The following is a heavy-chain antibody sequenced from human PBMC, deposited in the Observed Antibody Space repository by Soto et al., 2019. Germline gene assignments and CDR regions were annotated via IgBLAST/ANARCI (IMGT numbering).Heavy chain of an antibody. V-gene: IGHV3-30*18. CDR1: GFTFSSYG. CDR2: ISYDGSNK. D-gene: IGHD1-26*01. Sequence: PGGSLRLSCAASGFTFSSYGMHWVRQAPGKGLEWVAVISYDGSNKYYADSVKGRFTISRDNSKNTLYLQMNSLRAEDTAVYYCAKDTGVSGSYSDYWGQGTLVTVSS. CDR3: AKDTGVSGSYSDY. J-gene: IGHJ4*02.